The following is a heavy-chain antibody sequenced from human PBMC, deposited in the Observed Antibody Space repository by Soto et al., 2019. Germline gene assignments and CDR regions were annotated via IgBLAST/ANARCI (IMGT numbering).Heavy chain of an antibody. CDR2: IKQDGSEK. D-gene: IGHD2-8*01. Sequence: EVQLVESGGGLVQPGGSLRLSCAASGFAFSSYWMSWVRQAPGKGLEWVANIKQDGSEKYYVDSVKGRFTISRDNAKNSLYLQMNSLRAEDTAVYYCARGYCTNGVCYTDLFDYWGQGTLVTVSS. V-gene: IGHV3-7*01. CDR3: ARGYCTNGVCYTDLFDY. J-gene: IGHJ4*02. CDR1: GFAFSSYW.